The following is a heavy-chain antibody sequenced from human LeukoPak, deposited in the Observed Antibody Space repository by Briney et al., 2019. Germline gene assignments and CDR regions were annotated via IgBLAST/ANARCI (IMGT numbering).Heavy chain of an antibody. J-gene: IGHJ5*02. CDR3: ARRVTFGAVIIWFDP. CDR1: GGSLSSSSYY. V-gene: IGHV4-39*01. D-gene: IGHD3-16*02. Sequence: SETLSLTCTVSGGSLSSSSYYWGWIRQPPGKGLEWIGSIYYSGSTYYNPSLKSRVTISVDTSKNQFSLKLSSVTAADTAVYYCARRVTFGAVIIWFDPWGQGTLVTVSS. CDR2: IYYSGST.